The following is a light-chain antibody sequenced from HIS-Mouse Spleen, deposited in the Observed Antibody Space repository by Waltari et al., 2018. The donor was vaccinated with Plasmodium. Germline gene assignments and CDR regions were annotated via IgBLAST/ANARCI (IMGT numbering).Light chain of an antibody. V-gene: IGLV1-51*01. J-gene: IGLJ3*02. CDR1: SSNLGNNY. CDR2: DNN. CDR3: GTWDSSLSAGV. Sequence: QSVLTQPPSVSAAPGQKVTIPCSGRSSNLGNNYVSWYQQLPGTALKLLIYDNNKRPSGIPDRFSGSKSGTSATLGITGLQTGDEADYYCGTWDSSLSAGVFGGGTKLTVL.